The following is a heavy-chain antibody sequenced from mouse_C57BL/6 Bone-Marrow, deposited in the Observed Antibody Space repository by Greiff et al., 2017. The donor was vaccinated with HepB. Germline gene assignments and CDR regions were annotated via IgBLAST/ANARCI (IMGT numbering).Heavy chain of an antibody. J-gene: IGHJ4*01. CDR3: TRCEYDRMMDY. D-gene: IGHD2-4*01. Sequence: QVQLKESGAELVRPGASVTLSGKASGYTFTEEERHWVKQTPVHGLEWSGAIDHETGGTAYNQKFKGKAILTADKSSSTAYMELRSLTSEDSAVYYCTRCEYDRMMDYWGQGTSVTVSS. CDR1: GYTFTEEE. CDR2: IDHETGGT. V-gene: IGHV1-15*01.